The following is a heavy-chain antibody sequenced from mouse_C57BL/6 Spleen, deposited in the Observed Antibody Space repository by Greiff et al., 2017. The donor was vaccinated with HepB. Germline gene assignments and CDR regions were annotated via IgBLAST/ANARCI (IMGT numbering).Heavy chain of an antibody. CDR2: ISSGSSTI. CDR1: GFTFSDYG. J-gene: IGHJ2*01. V-gene: IGHV5-17*01. Sequence: EVKLVESGGGLVKPGGSLKLSCAASGFTFSDYGMHWVRQAPEKGLEWVAYISSGSSTIYYADTVKGRFTISRDNAKNTLFLQMTSLRSEDTAMYYCARGNYYGSRPFWAFDYWGQGTTLTVSS. D-gene: IGHD1-1*01. CDR3: ARGNYYGSRPFWAFDY.